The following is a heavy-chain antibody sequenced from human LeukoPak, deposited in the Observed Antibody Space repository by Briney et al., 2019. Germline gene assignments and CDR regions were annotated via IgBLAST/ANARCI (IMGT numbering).Heavy chain of an antibody. CDR3: ARELENPLGWFDP. CDR2: IWYDGSNK. V-gene: IGHV3-33*01. CDR1: GFTFNRHG. Sequence: GRSLRLSCAASGFTFNRHGMHWVRQAPGKGLEWVAVIWYDGSNKYYADSVEGRFTISRDDSKNTLYLQMNSLRAEDTAVYYCARELENPLGWFDPWGQGTLVTVSS. D-gene: IGHD1-14*01. J-gene: IGHJ5*02.